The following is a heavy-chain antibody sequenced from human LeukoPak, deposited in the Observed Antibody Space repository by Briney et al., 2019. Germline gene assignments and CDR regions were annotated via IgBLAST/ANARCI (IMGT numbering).Heavy chain of an antibody. Sequence: ASVKVSCKASGYTFTGYYMHWVRQAPGQGLEWMGWINPNSGGTNYAQKFQGRVTMTRDTSISTAYMELSRLRSDDTAVYYCARDRDELVRYFDWLSPEGPGYFDYWGQGTLVTVSS. CDR1: GYTFTGYY. D-gene: IGHD3-9*01. CDR2: INPNSGGT. CDR3: ARDRDELVRYFDWLSPEGPGYFDY. V-gene: IGHV1-2*02. J-gene: IGHJ4*02.